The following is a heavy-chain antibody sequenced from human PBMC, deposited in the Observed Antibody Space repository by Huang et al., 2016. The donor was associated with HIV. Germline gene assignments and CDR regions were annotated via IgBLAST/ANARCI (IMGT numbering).Heavy chain of an antibody. J-gene: IGHJ3*02. Sequence: QVQLVESGGGVVRPGRSLRLSCAASGFPFNNHATHWVRQAPGKGLDWGAVISNDGSNNYYADSVKGRFTISRDSSKSTLFLHMTSLRTEDTAVYYCARAKDTWDAYDIWGQGTMVIVSS. D-gene: IGHD5-18*01. CDR2: ISNDGSNN. V-gene: IGHV3-30-3*01. CDR3: ARAKDTWDAYDI. CDR1: GFPFNNHA.